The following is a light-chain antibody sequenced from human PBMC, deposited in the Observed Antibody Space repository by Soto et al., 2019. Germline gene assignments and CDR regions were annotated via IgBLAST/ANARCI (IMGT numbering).Light chain of an antibody. Sequence: QSVLTQPPSASGSPGQSVTISCTGTSSDVGGYNYVSWYQQHPGKAPKLMIYEVSKRPSGVPDRFSGSKSGNTASLTVSGLQAEDEADYYCSSYAGSEQGVVFGGGTQLTVL. V-gene: IGLV2-8*01. CDR1: SSDVGGYNY. CDR3: SSYAGSEQGVV. CDR2: EVS. J-gene: IGLJ2*01.